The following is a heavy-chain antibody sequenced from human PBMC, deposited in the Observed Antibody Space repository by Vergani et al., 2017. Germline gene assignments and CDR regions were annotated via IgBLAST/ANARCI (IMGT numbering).Heavy chain of an antibody. CDR3: ARRGSGWYGLDF. V-gene: IGHV1-18*01. CDR1: GYSFPSLG. J-gene: IGHJ3*01. Sequence: QVQLVQSGAELKRPGASVKVACKTSGYSFPSLGITWVRQAPGQGLEWMGWITAYSGNTNYAQKFQGRVTMTKDTSTNTAYMELRNVTFDDTAVYYCARRGSGWYGLDFWGQGRLVSVSS. D-gene: IGHD6-19*01. CDR2: ITAYSGNT.